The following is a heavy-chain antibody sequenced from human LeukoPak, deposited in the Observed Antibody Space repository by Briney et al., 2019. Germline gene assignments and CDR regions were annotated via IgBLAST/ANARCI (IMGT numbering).Heavy chain of an antibody. V-gene: IGHV3-9*01. CDR2: ISWSSANV. CDR3: AKDMGSGSYKGFLDY. D-gene: IGHD1-26*01. CDR1: GFTFDDYA. J-gene: IGHJ4*02. Sequence: SLRLSCAASGFTFDDYAMHWVRQDPGKGLEWVSGISWSSANVGYADSVKGRFTISRDNAENSLYLQMNSLRVEDTALYYCAKDMGSGSYKGFLDYWGQGTLVTVSS.